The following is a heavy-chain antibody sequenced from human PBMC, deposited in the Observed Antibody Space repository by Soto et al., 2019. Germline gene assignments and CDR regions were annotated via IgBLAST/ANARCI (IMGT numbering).Heavy chain of an antibody. D-gene: IGHD2-15*01. CDR1: GFTLSSYS. CDR2: ISSSSSYI. CDR3: ARDLWGYCSGGSCYYVVHYYYYMEV. J-gene: IGHJ6*03. V-gene: IGHV3-21*01. Sequence: GGSLRLSCAASGFTLSSYSMNWVRQAPGKGLEWVSSISSSSSYIYYADSVKGRFTISRDNAKNSLYLQMNSLRAEDTAVYYCARDLWGYCSGGSCYYVVHYYYYMEVWGKGTTVTVFS.